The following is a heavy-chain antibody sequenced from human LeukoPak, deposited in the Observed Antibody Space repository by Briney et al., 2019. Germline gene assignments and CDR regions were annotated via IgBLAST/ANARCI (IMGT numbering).Heavy chain of an antibody. Sequence: GASVKVSCKASGGTFSSYAISWVRQAPGQGLEWMGGIIPIFGTANYAQKFQGRVTITADKSTSTAYMELSSLRSEDTAVYYCASTTSSHYGDYDSPYYFDYWGQGTLVTVSS. CDR1: GGTFSSYA. J-gene: IGHJ4*02. V-gene: IGHV1-69*06. D-gene: IGHD4-17*01. CDR3: ASTTSSHYGDYDSPYYFDY. CDR2: IIPIFGTA.